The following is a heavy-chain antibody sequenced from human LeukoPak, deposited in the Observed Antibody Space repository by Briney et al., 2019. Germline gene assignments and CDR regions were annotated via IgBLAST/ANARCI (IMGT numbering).Heavy chain of an antibody. D-gene: IGHD6-13*01. CDR2: INPNSGGT. J-gene: IGHJ4*02. CDR3: ARGPGYSSSWYYFDY. V-gene: IGHV1-2*02. Sequence: GASVKVSCKASGYTFTGYYMHWVRQAPGQGLEWMGWINPNSGGTNYAQKFQGRVTMTRDTSISTAYMELSRLRSDDTAVYYCARGPGYSSSWYYFDYWGQGTLDTVSS. CDR1: GYTFTGYY.